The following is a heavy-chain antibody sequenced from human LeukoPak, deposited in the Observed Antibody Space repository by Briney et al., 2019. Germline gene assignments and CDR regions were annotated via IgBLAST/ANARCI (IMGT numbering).Heavy chain of an antibody. CDR2: IIPIFGTA. V-gene: IGHV1-69*13. J-gene: IGHJ4*02. Sequence: ASVKVSCKASGGTFSSYAISWVRQAPGQGLEWMGGIIPIFGTANYAQKFQGRVTITADEFTSTAYMELSSLRSEDTAVYYCARDGSGGSCYEYWGQGTLVTVSS. D-gene: IGHD2-15*01. CDR3: ARDGSGGSCYEY. CDR1: GGTFSSYA.